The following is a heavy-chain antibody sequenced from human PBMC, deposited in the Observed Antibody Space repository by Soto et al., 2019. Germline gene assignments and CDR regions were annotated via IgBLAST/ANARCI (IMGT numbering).Heavy chain of an antibody. CDR2: IIPIFGTA. CDR3: ATDQDNGNVIKLLYYFGMDV. CDR1: GGTFSSYA. Sequence: QVQLVQSGAEVKKPGSSVKVSCKASGGTFSSYAISWVRQAPGQGLEWMGGIIPIFGTANYAQKFQGRVTITADESTSTAYMERSSLISEDTAVYYSATDQDNGNVIKLLYYFGMDVWGQGTTVTVSS. J-gene: IGHJ6*02. V-gene: IGHV1-69*12. D-gene: IGHD3-10*01.